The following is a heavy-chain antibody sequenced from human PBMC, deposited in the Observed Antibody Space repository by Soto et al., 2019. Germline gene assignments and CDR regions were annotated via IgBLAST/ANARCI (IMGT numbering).Heavy chain of an antibody. CDR2: INHSGST. J-gene: IGHJ3*02. Sequence: SETLSLTCAVYGGSFSGYYWSWIRQPPGKGLEWIGEINHSGSTNYNPSLKSRVTISVDTSKNQFSLKLSSVTAADTAVYYCARGRRIAAAASTFDIWGQGTMVTVSS. CDR3: ARGRRIAAAASTFDI. V-gene: IGHV4-34*01. D-gene: IGHD6-13*01. CDR1: GGSFSGYY.